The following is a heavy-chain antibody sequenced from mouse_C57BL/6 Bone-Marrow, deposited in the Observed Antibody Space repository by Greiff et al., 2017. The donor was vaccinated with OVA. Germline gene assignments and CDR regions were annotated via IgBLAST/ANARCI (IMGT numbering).Heavy chain of an antibody. CDR1: GYTFTDYY. CDR2: INPYNGGT. D-gene: IGHD2-5*01. Sequence: EVQLQQSGPVLVKPGASVKMSCKASGYTFTDYYMNWVKQSHGKSLEWIGVINPYNGGTSYNPKFKGKATLTVDKSSSTAYMELNSLTSEDSAVYYCARWWSNYGDYFDYWGQGTTLTVSS. J-gene: IGHJ2*01. CDR3: ARWWSNYGDYFDY. V-gene: IGHV1-19*01.